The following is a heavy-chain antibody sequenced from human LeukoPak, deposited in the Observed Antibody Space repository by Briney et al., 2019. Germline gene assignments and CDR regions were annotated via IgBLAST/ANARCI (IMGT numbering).Heavy chain of an antibody. CDR2: INPSGGTP. J-gene: IGHJ4*02. CDR1: GYTFTRYN. CDR3: ARYSNYFDS. Sequence: ASVKASCKASGYTFTRYNIHWVRQAPGQGLQWMGIINPSGGTPSYAQKFQGRVTMTRDTSTSIVYMELSSLRSEDTAVYYCARYSNYFDSWGQGTLVTVSS. D-gene: IGHD4-11*01. V-gene: IGHV1-46*01.